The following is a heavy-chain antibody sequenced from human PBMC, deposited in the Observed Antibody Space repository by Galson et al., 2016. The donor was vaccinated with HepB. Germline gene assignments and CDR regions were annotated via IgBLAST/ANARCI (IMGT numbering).Heavy chain of an antibody. V-gene: IGHV3-30*03. J-gene: IGHJ4*02. CDR1: GFMFTEYG. D-gene: IGHD3-22*01. CDR2: ISYDGSNK. Sequence: SLRLSCAASGFMFTEYGMHWVRQAPGKGLEWVAIISYDGSNKYYADSVKGRFTISRDNSKNTLYLQMNSLRGEDTAMYYYAREDRYYDTSAYLDYWGQGTLVTVSS. CDR3: AREDRYYDTSAYLDY.